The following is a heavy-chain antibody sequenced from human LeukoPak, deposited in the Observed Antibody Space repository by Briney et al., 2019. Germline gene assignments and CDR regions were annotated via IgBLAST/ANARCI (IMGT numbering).Heavy chain of an antibody. V-gene: IGHV3-7*01. CDR3: ARGFYGMDV. CDR1: GFTFSSYA. J-gene: IGHJ6*02. Sequence: GRSLRLSCAASGFTFSSYAMHWVRQAPGKGLEWVAKVKQDGSDKYYVDSVKGRFTISRDNPKNSLYLQMDSLRAEDTAIYFCARGFYGMDVWGQGTTVTVS. CDR2: VKQDGSDK.